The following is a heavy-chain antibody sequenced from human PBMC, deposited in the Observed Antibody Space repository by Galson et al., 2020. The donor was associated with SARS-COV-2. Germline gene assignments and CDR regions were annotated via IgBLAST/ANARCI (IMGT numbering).Heavy chain of an antibody. CDR2: ITSDSSYI. D-gene: IGHD6-19*01. CDR1: GFTFSSYS. CDR3: TRDRIGEADNRLVIFGY. V-gene: IGHV3-21*01. Sequence: GGSLRLSCAASGFTFSSYSMNWVRQAPGKGLEWVSSITSDSSYIYYTDSVKGRFTISRDNAKNSLYLQMNSLRAEDTAVYYCTRDRIGEADNRLVIFGYWSQGTLVTVSS. J-gene: IGHJ4*02.